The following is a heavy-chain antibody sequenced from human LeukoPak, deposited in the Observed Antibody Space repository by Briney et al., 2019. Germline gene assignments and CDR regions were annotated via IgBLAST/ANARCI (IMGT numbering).Heavy chain of an antibody. D-gene: IGHD1-14*01. CDR1: GFTFSSFA. Sequence: GGSLRLSCAASGFTFSSFAMSWVRQAPGKGLVWVSGINGGGSVTNYADSVKGRFTISRDNAKNTVYLQMNSLRVEDTAVYYCTSLAKPFDHWGQGTLVTVSS. CDR3: TSLAKPFDH. CDR2: INGGGSVT. V-gene: IGHV3-74*01. J-gene: IGHJ4*02.